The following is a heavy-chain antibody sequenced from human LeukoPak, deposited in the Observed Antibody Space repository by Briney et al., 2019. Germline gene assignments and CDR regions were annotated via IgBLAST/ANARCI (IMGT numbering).Heavy chain of an antibody. V-gene: IGHV1-18*01. J-gene: IGHJ4*02. CDR1: GYTFTSYG. CDR3: ARDRAAAAGIPNLDY. CDR2: ISAYNGNT. D-gene: IGHD6-13*01. Sequence: ASVTVSCKASGYTFTSYGISWVRQAPGQGLEWMGWISAYNGNTNYAQKLQGRVTMTTDTSTSTAYMELRSLRSDDTAVYYCARDRAAAAGIPNLDYWGQGTLVTVSS.